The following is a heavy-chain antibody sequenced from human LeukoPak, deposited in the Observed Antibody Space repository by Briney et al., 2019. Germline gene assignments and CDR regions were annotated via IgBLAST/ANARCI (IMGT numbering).Heavy chain of an antibody. CDR3: ATITIFGVVIAPGAFDI. D-gene: IGHD3-3*01. V-gene: IGHV1-18*01. CDR1: GYTFTSYG. Sequence: ASVKVSCKASGYTFTSYGISWVRQAPGQGLEWMGWISAYNGNTNYAQKLQGRVTMTTDTSTSTAYMELSSLRSEDTAVYYCATITIFGVVIAPGAFDIWGQGTMVTVSS. CDR2: ISAYNGNT. J-gene: IGHJ3*02.